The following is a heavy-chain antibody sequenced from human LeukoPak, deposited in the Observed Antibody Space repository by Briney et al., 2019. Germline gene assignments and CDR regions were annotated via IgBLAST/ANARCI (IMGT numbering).Heavy chain of an antibody. CDR1: GGSITSSGYY. J-gene: IGHJ3*02. V-gene: IGHV4-39*07. Sequence: PSETLSLTCTVSGGSITSSGYYWGWLRQPPGQGLEWIGSIHYSGSTYYNPSLKSRVTISVDRSKNQFSLKLSSVTAADTAVYYCARDGQRSADVGAFDIWGQGTMVTVSS. CDR2: IHYSGST. D-gene: IGHD2-15*01. CDR3: ARDGQRSADVGAFDI.